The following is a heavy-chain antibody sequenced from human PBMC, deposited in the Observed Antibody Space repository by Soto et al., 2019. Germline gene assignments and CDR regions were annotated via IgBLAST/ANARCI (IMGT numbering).Heavy chain of an antibody. CDR3: ATDTKQCLVPYNWFDP. CDR2: ISAYNGNT. D-gene: IGHD6-19*01. Sequence: ASVKDSCTASGYTFTTYGIRCVRQASVQGLEWMGWISAYNGNTNYAQKLQGRVTMTTDTSTSTAYMELRSLRSDDTAVYYCATDTKQCLVPYNWFDPWGQGTLVTVSS. V-gene: IGHV1-18*01. J-gene: IGHJ5*02. CDR1: GYTFTTYG.